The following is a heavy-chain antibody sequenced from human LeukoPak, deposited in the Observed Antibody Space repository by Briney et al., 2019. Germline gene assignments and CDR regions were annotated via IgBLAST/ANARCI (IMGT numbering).Heavy chain of an antibody. J-gene: IGHJ4*02. V-gene: IGHV3-48*03. D-gene: IGHD2-15*01. CDR3: ARASCSGGSCYFDY. CDR2: ISSSGSTI. Sequence: GGSLRLSCAASGFTFSSYEMNWVRQAPGKGLEWVSYISSSGSTIYYADSVKGRFTISRDNTKNSLYLQMNSLRAEDTAVFYCARASCSGGSCYFDYWGQGTLVTVSS. CDR1: GFTFSSYE.